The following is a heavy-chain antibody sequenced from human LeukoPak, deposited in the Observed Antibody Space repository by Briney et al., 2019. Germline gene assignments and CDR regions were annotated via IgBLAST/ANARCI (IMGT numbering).Heavy chain of an antibody. J-gene: IGHJ4*02. V-gene: IGHV3-7*01. CDR3: ARAVAGTYY. CDR1: EFMFSNYW. D-gene: IGHD6-19*01. Sequence: GGSLRLSCAASEFMFSNYWMTWVRQAPGKGLEWVANINQDGTEIYYTDSVKGRFIISRDNAKNSLHLQMNSLRAEDTAVYYCARAVAGTYYWGQGTLVTVSS. CDR2: INQDGTEI.